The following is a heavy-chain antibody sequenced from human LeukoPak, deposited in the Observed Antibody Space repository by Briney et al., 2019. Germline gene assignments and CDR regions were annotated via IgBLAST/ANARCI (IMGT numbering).Heavy chain of an antibody. CDR3: AKDLDIVATITGN. CDR2: VSGSGGST. V-gene: IGHV3-23*01. Sequence: GGSLRLSYAASGFTFSSYAMSWVRQAPGKGLEWVSGVSGSGGSTYYADSVKGRFTISRDNSKNTLYLQMNSLRAEDTAVYYCAKDLDIVATITGNWGQGTLVTVSS. J-gene: IGHJ4*02. D-gene: IGHD5-12*01. CDR1: GFTFSSYA.